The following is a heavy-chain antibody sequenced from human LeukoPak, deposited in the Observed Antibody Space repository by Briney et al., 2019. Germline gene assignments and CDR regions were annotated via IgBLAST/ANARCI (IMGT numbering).Heavy chain of an antibody. CDR3: ARDFDY. CDR2: IYYSGST. V-gene: IGHV4-59*01. J-gene: IGHJ4*02. Sequence: SETLSLTCTVSGGSISSYYWSWIRQPPGKGLEWIGYIYYSGSTNYNPSLKSRVTISVDTSKNQFSLKLTSVTAADTAVYYCARDFDYWGQGTLVTVSS. CDR1: GGSISSYY.